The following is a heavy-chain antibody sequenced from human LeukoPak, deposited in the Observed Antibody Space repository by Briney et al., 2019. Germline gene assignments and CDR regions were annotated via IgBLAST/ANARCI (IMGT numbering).Heavy chain of an antibody. CDR1: GYTFIDYY. V-gene: IGHV1-2*02. D-gene: IGHD1-26*01. CDR3: AREGSSGY. CDR2: IDPKSGGT. J-gene: IGHJ4*02. Sequence: ASVKVSCKASGYTFIDYYMHWVRQAPGQGLEWMGWIDPKSGGTSYAQNFQGRVIMTRDTSISTAYIELSRLTSDDTAVYFCAREGSSGYWGQGTLVTVSS.